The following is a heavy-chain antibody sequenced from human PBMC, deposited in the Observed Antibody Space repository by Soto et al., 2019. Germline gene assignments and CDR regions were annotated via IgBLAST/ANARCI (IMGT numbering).Heavy chain of an antibody. Sequence: GGSLRLSCAASGLTFGTACMSWVRQAPGKGLEWVATISPDGGTTGHVDSVKGRFTVSRDNAKHSLYLQMNSLRVEDTAVYYCARDRGYSSFDYWGQGNPVTVSS. CDR1: GLTFGTAC. CDR2: ISPDGGTT. D-gene: IGHD4-4*01. J-gene: IGHJ4*02. CDR3: ARDRGYSSFDY. V-gene: IGHV3-7*03.